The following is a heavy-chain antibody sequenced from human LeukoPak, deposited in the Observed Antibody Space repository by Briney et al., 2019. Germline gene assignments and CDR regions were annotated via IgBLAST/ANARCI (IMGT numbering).Heavy chain of an antibody. J-gene: IGHJ4*02. Sequence: TSSETLPLTCTVSGGSISSYYWSWIRQPAGKGLEWIGRIYTSGSTNYNPSLKSRVTMSVDTSKNQISLKVNSVTAADTAVYYCARESYSSSYLFDFWGQGTLVTVSS. CDR3: ARESYSSSYLFDF. CDR1: GGSISSYY. D-gene: IGHD6-6*01. CDR2: IYTSGST. V-gene: IGHV4-4*07.